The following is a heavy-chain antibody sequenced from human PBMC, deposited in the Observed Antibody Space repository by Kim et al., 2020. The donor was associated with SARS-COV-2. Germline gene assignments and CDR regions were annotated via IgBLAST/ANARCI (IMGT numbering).Heavy chain of an antibody. CDR1: GFTFSSYG. CDR3: ARDRGYSFFDY. D-gene: IGHD1-1*01. V-gene: IGHV3-33*01. J-gene: IGHJ4*02. CDR2: IWYDGSNK. Sequence: GGSLRLSCAASGFTFSSYGMHWVRQAPGKGLEWVAVIWYDGSNKYYADSVKGRFTISRDNSKNTLYLQMNSLRAEDTAVYYCARDRGYSFFDYWGQGTLVTVSS.